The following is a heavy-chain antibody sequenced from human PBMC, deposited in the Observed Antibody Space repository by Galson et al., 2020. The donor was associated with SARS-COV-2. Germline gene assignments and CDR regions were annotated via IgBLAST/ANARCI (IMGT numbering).Heavy chain of an antibody. CDR1: GFTFSSYA. V-gene: IGHV3-23*01. D-gene: IGHD3-22*01. Sequence: GESLKISCAASGFTFSSYAMSWVRQAPGKGLEWVSAISGSGGSTYYADSVKGRFTISRDNSKNTLYLQMNSLRAEDTAVYYCAKYGLEALDTDSSGYYPSHLLVGYWGQGTLVTVSS. CDR2: ISGSGGST. J-gene: IGHJ4*02. CDR3: AKYGLEALDTDSSGYYPSHLLVGY.